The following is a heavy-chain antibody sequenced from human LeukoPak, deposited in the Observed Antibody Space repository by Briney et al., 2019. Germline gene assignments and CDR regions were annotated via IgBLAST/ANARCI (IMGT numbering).Heavy chain of an antibody. Sequence: AAVKVSCKASRSTFTRYDLHWVPQAPGQALEWMEIINPSGGSTSYAQKFQGRVTMTRDTSTSSVYMELSSLRSEDTAVYYCARGAIAAGGPYYYGMDVWGQGTTVTVAS. D-gene: IGHD6-13*01. CDR3: ARGAIAAGGPYYYGMDV. J-gene: IGHJ6*02. V-gene: IGHV1-46*01. CDR1: RSTFTRYD. CDR2: INPSGGST.